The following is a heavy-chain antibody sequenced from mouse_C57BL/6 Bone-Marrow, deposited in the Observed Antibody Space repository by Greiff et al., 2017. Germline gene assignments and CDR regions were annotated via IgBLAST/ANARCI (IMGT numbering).Heavy chain of an antibody. CDR1: GYTFTSYN. V-gene: IGHV1-12*01. D-gene: IGHD1-1*02. CDR2: IYPGNGDT. J-gene: IGHJ4*01. Sequence: SGAELVRPGASVKMSCKASGYTFTSYNMHWVKQTPRQGLAWIGAIYPGNGDTSYNQKFEGKATLTLDKSSSTAYMQLSSLTSEDSAVYFCARSSNLWAMDYWGQGTSVTVSS. CDR3: ARSSNLWAMDY.